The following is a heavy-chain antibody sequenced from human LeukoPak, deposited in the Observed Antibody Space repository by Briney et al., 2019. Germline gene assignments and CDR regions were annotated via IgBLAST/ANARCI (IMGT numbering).Heavy chain of an antibody. Sequence: GSLRLSCAASGFTFSSHTMNWVRQAPGKGLQWVSSIRGGGAPVYADSVKGRFTISRDDFKSTVFLQMDSLRPEDTAVYYCARCTIGDGSGWCTWFAPWGQGTLVTASS. CDR2: IRGGGAP. J-gene: IGHJ5*02. D-gene: IGHD6-19*01. CDR3: ARCTIGDGSGWCTWFAP. CDR1: GFTFSSHT. V-gene: IGHV3-23*01.